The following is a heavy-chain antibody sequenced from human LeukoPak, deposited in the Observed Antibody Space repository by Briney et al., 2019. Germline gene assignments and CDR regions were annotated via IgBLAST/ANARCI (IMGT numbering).Heavy chain of an antibody. J-gene: IGHJ4*02. CDR3: ARDRSTHYFDY. Sequence: GGSLRLSCAASRFTFRNFGMHWVRQAPGKGLEWVVIIWYDGSEKYYADSVKGRFTISRDNSKNTLYLQMNSLSAEDTAVYYCARDRSTHYFDYWGQGTLVTVSS. V-gene: IGHV3-33*01. CDR1: RFTFRNFG. CDR2: IWYDGSEK.